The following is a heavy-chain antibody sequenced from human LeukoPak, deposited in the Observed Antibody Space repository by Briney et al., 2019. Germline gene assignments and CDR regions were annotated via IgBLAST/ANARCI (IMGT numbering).Heavy chain of an antibody. CDR3: ARDRLLYSAFDV. CDR1: GFTFSSYW. Sequence: GGSLRLSCAASGFTFSSYWMSWVRQAPGKGLEWISYISRIGNTKYDAGSVKGRFIVSRDNAKNSLYLQMNNLRDDDTAVYYCARDRLLYSAFDVWGQGTMVTVSS. CDR2: ISRIGNTK. J-gene: IGHJ3*01. V-gene: IGHV3-48*02. D-gene: IGHD1-26*01.